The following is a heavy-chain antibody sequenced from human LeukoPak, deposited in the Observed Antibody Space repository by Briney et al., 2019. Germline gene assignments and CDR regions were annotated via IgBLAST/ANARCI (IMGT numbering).Heavy chain of an antibody. V-gene: IGHV4-39*07. J-gene: IGHJ4*02. CDR1: GGSISSSSYY. CDR2: IYYSGST. Sequence: SETLSLTCTVSGGSISSSSYYWGWIRQPPGKGLEWIGSIYYSGSTTYNPSLQSRVTISIDTSKNQFSLKLSSVTAADTAVYYCASLSEGSFDDWGQGTLVTVSS. CDR3: ASLSEGSFDD.